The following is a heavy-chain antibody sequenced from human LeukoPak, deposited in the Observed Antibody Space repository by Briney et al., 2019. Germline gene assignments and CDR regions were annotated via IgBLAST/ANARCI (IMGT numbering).Heavy chain of an antibody. J-gene: IGHJ4*02. CDR1: GGSISSYY. Sequence: SETLSLTCTVSGGSISSYYWSWIRQPPGKGLEWIGYIFYSGSTNYNPSLKSRVTISVDTSRNQFSLSLSSVTAVDTAVYYCARGGSGYYYDFDYWGQGTLVTVSS. CDR2: IFYSGST. CDR3: ARGGSGYYYDFDY. V-gene: IGHV4-59*01. D-gene: IGHD3-22*01.